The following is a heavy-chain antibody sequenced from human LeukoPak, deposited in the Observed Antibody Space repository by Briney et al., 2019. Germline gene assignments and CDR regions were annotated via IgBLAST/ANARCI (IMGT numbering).Heavy chain of an antibody. J-gene: IGHJ6*02. CDR2: INPNSGGT. D-gene: IGHD3-22*01. V-gene: IGHV1-2*02. CDR3: ARLEVVITTLSGMDV. CDR1: GYTFTGYY. Sequence: GASVKVSCKASGYTFTGYYMHWVRQAPGQGLEWMGWINPNSGGTNYAQKFQGRVTMTRDTSITTAYMELSRLTSDDTAVYYCARLEVVITTLSGMDVWGQGTTVTVSS.